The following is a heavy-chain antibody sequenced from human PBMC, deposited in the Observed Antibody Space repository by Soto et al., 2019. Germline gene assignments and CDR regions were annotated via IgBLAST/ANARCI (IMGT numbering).Heavy chain of an antibody. V-gene: IGHV1-3*01. CDR2: MNPKTGNI. CDR3: TREAVVAENWFDP. CDR1: GYTFVDYA. J-gene: IGHJ5*01. D-gene: IGHD3-22*01. Sequence: ASVKVSCKSSGYTFVDYALHWVRQAPGQGLEWVGWMNPKTGNIKSSHKFEDRVSITRDTATSTAYMELSGLRSEDTAVYFCTREAVVAENWFDPWGQGTMVTVSS.